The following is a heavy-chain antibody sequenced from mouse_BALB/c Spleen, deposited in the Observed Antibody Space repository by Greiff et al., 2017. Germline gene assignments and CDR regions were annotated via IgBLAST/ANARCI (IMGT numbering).Heavy chain of an antibody. V-gene: IGHV1-5*01. Sequence: VQLQQSGTVLARPGASVKMSCKASGYSFTSYWMHWVKQRPGQGLEWIGAIYPGNSDTSYNQKFKGKAKLTAVTSASTAYMELSSLTNEDSAVYYCTRWGTTVGGYYLDYWGQGTTLTVSS. D-gene: IGHD1-1*01. CDR1: GYSFTSYW. CDR2: IYPGNSDT. CDR3: TRWGTTVGGYYLDY. J-gene: IGHJ2*01.